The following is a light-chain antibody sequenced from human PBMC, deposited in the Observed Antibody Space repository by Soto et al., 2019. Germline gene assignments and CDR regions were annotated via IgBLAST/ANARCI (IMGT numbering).Light chain of an antibody. CDR1: SSDVGGYKY. Sequence: QSALTQPASVSGSPGQSITISCTGTSSDVGGYKYVSWYQHHPGKAPKLMIYEVSNRPSGVSDRFSGSKSGNTASLTISGLQAEDEADYYCSSYAGRNSWVFGGGTKLTVL. CDR2: EVS. V-gene: IGLV2-14*01. CDR3: SSYAGRNSWV. J-gene: IGLJ3*02.